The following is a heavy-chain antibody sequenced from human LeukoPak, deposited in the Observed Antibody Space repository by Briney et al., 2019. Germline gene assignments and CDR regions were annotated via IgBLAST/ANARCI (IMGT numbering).Heavy chain of an antibody. CDR1: GFDVNDNF. CDR3: VRRHDY. V-gene: IGHV3-53*01. Sequence: GGSLRLSCVASGFDVNDNFMIWVRQAPGQGLEWVSIIYASGGAYHAESVRGRFNAFRDTSKNTIFLQMNNLRADDTAVYYCVRRHDYWGQGTLVTVSS. J-gene: IGHJ4*02. CDR2: IYASGGA.